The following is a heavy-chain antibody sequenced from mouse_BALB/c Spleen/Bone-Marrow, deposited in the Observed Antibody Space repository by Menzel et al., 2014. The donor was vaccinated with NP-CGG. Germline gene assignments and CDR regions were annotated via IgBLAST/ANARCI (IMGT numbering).Heavy chain of an antibody. V-gene: IGHV1-54*01. D-gene: IGHD4-1*01. J-gene: IGHJ4*01. CDR3: ARCLTGTSALDF. CDR1: GYAFTNYL. CDR2: INSGSGGT. Sequence: QVQLKQSGAELVRPGTSVKVSCKASGYAFTNYLIEWVKQRPGQGLEWIGVINSGSGGTNYNEKFRGKATLTADKSSSTAYMQLSSLTSDDSAVYFCARCLTGTSALDFWGQGTSVTVSS.